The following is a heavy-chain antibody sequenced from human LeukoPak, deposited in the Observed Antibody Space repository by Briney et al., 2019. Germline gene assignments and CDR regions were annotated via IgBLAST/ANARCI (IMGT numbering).Heavy chain of an antibody. J-gene: IGHJ5*02. CDR3: ARAPADYGDFNNWFDP. D-gene: IGHD4-17*01. CDR2: ISSSGSTI. CDR1: GFTFSDYY. Sequence: GGSLRLSCAASGFTFSDYYMSWIRQAPGKGLEWVSYISSSGSTIYYADSVKGRFTISRDNAKNSLYLQMNSLRAEDTAVYYCARAPADYGDFNNWFDPWGQGTLVTVSS. V-gene: IGHV3-11*01.